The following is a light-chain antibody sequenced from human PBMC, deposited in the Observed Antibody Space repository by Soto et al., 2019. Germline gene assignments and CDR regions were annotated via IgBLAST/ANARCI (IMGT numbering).Light chain of an antibody. Sequence: QSVLTQPPSASGSPGQSVTISRTGTSSDVGVYNSVSWYQQHAAQAPKLMIYDVSKRPSGVPDRFSGSKSGNTASLTVSGLQAEDEADYYCSSYAGTHIVFGTGTKVTVL. J-gene: IGLJ1*01. CDR2: DVS. V-gene: IGLV2-8*01. CDR3: SSYAGTHIV. CDR1: SSDVGVYNS.